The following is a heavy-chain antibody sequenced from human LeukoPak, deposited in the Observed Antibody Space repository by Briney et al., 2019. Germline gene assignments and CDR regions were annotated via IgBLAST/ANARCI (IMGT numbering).Heavy chain of an antibody. Sequence: ASVKVSCKSSGYTFTSYGIIWVRQAPGQGLEWMGWISAYNGNTNYAQKLQGRVTMTTDTSTSTAYMELRSLRSDDTAVYYCAREPTSDTALNWFDPWGQGILVTVSS. CDR3: AREPTSDTALNWFDP. J-gene: IGHJ5*02. CDR2: ISAYNGNT. CDR1: GYTFTSYG. D-gene: IGHD5-18*01. V-gene: IGHV1-18*01.